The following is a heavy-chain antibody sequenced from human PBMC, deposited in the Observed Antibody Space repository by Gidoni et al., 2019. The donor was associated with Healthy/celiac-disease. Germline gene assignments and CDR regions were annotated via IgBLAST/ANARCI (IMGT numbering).Heavy chain of an antibody. D-gene: IGHD3-10*01. Sequence: EVQLVESGGGLVQPGGSLRLSCAASGFTFSNAWMSWVRQAPGKGLEWVGRIKSKTDGGTTDYAAPVKARFTISRDDSKNTLYLQMNSLKTEDTAVYYCTIDYGSGSSFDYWGQGTLVTVSS. J-gene: IGHJ4*02. CDR3: TIDYGSGSSFDY. V-gene: IGHV3-15*01. CDR2: IKSKTDGGTT. CDR1: GFTFSNAW.